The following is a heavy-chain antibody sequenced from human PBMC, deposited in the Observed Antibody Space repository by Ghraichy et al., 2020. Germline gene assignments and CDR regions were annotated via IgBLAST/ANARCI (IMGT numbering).Heavy chain of an antibody. D-gene: IGHD3-16*02. Sequence: SQTLSLTCSVSGGSISSKYWSWIRQPPGKGLEWIGCIYDNGNINYNPSLKSRVTVSRDTSRNQFSLKVTSVTAADTAVYYCASSPFVWGSYRPNYSFDSWGQGTLVRVSS. V-gene: IGHV4-59*01. CDR2: IYDNGNI. J-gene: IGHJ4*02. CDR3: ASSPFVWGSYRPNYSFDS. CDR1: GGSISSKY.